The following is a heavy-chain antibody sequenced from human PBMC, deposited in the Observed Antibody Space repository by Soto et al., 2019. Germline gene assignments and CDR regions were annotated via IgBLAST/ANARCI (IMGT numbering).Heavy chain of an antibody. CDR2: IFSSGSP. D-gene: IGHD1-20*01. CDR1: GVSLKTYY. Sequence: QVHLQESGPGLVRPSETLSLTCTVSGVSLKTYYWSWIRLPPGGGLEWIGYIFSSGSPNYNPSLRSRVTMSAETSTNQFSLTMSSVTAAATAVYYCAREAGISYENHMDVWGKGTTVTVSS. CDR3: AREAGISYENHMDV. V-gene: IGHV4-59*01. J-gene: IGHJ6*03.